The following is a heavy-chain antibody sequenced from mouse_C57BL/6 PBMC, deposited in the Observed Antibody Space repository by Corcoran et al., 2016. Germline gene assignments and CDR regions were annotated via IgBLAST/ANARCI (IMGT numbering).Heavy chain of an antibody. Sequence: QVQLQQPGAELVKPGASVKMSCKASGYTFTSYWITWVKQRPGQGLEWIGDIYPGSGSTNYNEKFKSKATLTVDTSSSTAYMQLSSLTSEDAAVYYCARDYYCSSYRFAYWGQGTLVTVSA. V-gene: IGHV1-55*01. CDR3: ARDYYCSSYRFAY. D-gene: IGHD1-1*01. J-gene: IGHJ3*01. CDR2: IYPGSGST. CDR1: GYTFTSYW.